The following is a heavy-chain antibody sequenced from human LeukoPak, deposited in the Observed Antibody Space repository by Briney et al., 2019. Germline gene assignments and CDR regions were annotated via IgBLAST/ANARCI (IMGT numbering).Heavy chain of an antibody. V-gene: IGHV4-39*07. Sequence: SETLSLTCTVSGGSISSSSYYWGWIRQPPGKGLEWIGSIYYSGSTYYNPPLKSRVTISVDTSKNQFSLKLSSVTAADTAVYYCARDVNYCSGGSCYYYFDYWGQGTLVTVSS. J-gene: IGHJ4*02. CDR3: ARDVNYCSGGSCYYYFDY. D-gene: IGHD2-15*01. CDR2: IYYSGST. CDR1: GGSISSSSYY.